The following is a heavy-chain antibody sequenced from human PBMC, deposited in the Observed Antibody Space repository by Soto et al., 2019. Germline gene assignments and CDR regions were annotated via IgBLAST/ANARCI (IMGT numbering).Heavy chain of an antibody. Sequence: PEETLSLTCAVYGGSFSGYYWSWIRQPPGKGLEWIGEINHSGSTNYNPSLKSRVTISVDTSKNQFSLKLSSVTAADTAVYYCAGRIPRGYCSSTSFFEPWGQGTLVTVSS. V-gene: IGHV4-34*01. CDR1: GGSFSGYY. CDR2: INHSGST. J-gene: IGHJ5*02. D-gene: IGHD2-2*01. CDR3: AGRIPRGYCSSTSFFEP.